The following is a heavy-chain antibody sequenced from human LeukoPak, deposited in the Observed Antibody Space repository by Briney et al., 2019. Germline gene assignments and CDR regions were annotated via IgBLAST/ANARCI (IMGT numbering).Heavy chain of an antibody. CDR2: IYSGGTT. CDR1: GFNVTTNY. Sequence: GGSLRLSCAASGFNVTTNYISWVRQAPGKGLEWVSVIYSGGTTYYADSVKGRFTISRDISKNTLSLQMNSLRAEATAVYYCARARRDGYNLGYWGQGTLVAVSS. V-gene: IGHV3-53*01. D-gene: IGHD5-24*01. CDR3: ARARRDGYNLGY. J-gene: IGHJ4*02.